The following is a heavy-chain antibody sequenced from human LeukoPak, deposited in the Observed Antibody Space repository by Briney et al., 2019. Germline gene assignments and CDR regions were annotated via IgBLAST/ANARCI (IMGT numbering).Heavy chain of an antibody. V-gene: IGHV4-59*12. Sequence: SETLSLTCTVSGGSISSYYWSWIRQPPGKGLEWIGYIYYSGSTNYNPSLKSRVTMSVDTSKNQFSLKLSSVTAADTAVYYCARDLEVQDGSGWYSDYWGQGTLVTVSS. CDR1: GGSISSYY. J-gene: IGHJ4*02. D-gene: IGHD6-19*01. CDR3: ARDLEVQDGSGWYSDY. CDR2: IYYSGST.